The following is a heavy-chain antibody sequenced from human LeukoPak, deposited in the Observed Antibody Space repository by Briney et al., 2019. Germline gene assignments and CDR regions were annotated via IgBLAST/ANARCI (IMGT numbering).Heavy chain of an antibody. J-gene: IGHJ4*02. V-gene: IGHV4-59*01. Sequence: LETLSLTCTVSGGSIRTYYWSWIRQPPGKGLEWIGNIYYTGSTIYNPSLESRVTMSVDTSENQLFLNLTSLIAADTAVYYCASGRDTRSITIFGVVSDYWCQGTLVTVSS. CDR3: ASGRDTRSITIFGVVSDY. CDR2: IYYTGST. D-gene: IGHD3-3*01. CDR1: GGSIRTYY.